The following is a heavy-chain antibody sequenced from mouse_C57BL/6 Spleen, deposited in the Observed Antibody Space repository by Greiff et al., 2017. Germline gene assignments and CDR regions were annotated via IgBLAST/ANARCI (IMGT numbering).Heavy chain of an antibody. Sequence: EVKLEESGGGLVQPGGSMKLSCVASGFTFSNYWMNWVRQSPEKGLEWVAQIRLKSDNYATHYAESVKGRFTISRDDSKSSVYLQMNNLRAEDTGIYYCSTVVAGPFAYWGQGTLVTVSA. CDR3: STVVAGPFAY. V-gene: IGHV6-3*01. CDR1: GFTFSNYW. J-gene: IGHJ3*01. CDR2: IRLKSDNYAT. D-gene: IGHD1-1*01.